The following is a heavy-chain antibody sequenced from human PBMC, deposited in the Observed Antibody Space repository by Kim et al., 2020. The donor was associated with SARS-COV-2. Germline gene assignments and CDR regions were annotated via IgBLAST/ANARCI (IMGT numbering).Heavy chain of an antibody. D-gene: IGHD5-12*01. J-gene: IGHJ4*02. CDR3: ARGDYIVRLLGY. Sequence: NYNPSLKSRVTISVDKSKNQCSLKLSSVTAADTAVYYCARGDYIVRLLGYWGQGTLVTVSS. V-gene: IGHV4-4*02.